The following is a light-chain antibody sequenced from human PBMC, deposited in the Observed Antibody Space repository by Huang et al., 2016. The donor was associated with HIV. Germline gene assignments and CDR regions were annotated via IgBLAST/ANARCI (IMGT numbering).Light chain of an antibody. CDR1: QSVGTN. J-gene: IGKJ3*01. CDR3: QQYDNWPIFT. CDR2: SAS. Sequence: EIVMTQSPATLSVSPGERATLSGRASQSVGTNLACYQHRPGQTPSHLIYSASTRATGIPVRFSGSGSGTEFTLTISSLQSEDFAVYYCQQYDNWPIFTFGPGTKVDIK. V-gene: IGKV3-15*01.